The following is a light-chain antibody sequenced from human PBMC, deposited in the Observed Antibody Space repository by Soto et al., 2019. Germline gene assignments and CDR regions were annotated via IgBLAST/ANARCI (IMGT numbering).Light chain of an antibody. CDR2: LGS. V-gene: IGKV2-28*01. Sequence: EIVMTQSPLSLPVTPGAPASISCRSSQSLLHSNGYTYLDWYLQKPGQSPQLLIYLGSNRASGVPDRFSGSGSGTDFTLKISRVEAEDVGVYYCMQALQTPRTVGQGTKVEIK. J-gene: IGKJ1*01. CDR3: MQALQTPRT. CDR1: QSLLHSNGYTY.